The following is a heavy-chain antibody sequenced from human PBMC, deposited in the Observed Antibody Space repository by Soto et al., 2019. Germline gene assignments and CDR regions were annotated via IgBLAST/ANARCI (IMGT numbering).Heavy chain of an antibody. D-gene: IGHD3-3*01. CDR3: AKDRMYYDFWSGYSMNHWLDP. CDR1: GFTFSSYA. CDR2: ISGSGGST. Sequence: GGSLRLCCAASGFTFSSYAMSWVRQAPGRGLEWVSAISGSGGSTYYADSVKGRFTISRDNSKNTLYLQMNSLRAEDTAVYYSAKDRMYYDFWSGYSMNHWLDPWGQGTLVTVSS. J-gene: IGHJ5*02. V-gene: IGHV3-23*01.